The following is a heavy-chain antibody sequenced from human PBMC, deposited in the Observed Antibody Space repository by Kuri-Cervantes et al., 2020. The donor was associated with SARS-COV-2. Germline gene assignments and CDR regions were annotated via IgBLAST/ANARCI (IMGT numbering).Heavy chain of an antibody. Sequence: GGSLRLSCAASGFTFSSYAMSWVRQAPGKGLEWVSAISGSGGSTYYADSVKGRFTISRDNSKNTLYLQMSSLRAEDTAVYYCTKDEHHYDYVWGSYRYPYYYGMDVWGQGTTVTVSS. CDR3: TKDEHHYDYVWGSYRYPYYYGMDV. CDR2: ISGSGGST. D-gene: IGHD3-16*02. CDR1: GFTFSSYA. V-gene: IGHV3-23*01. J-gene: IGHJ6*02.